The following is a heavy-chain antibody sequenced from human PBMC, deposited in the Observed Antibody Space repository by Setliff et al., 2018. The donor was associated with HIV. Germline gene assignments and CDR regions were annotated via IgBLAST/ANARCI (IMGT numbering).Heavy chain of an antibody. D-gene: IGHD6-6*01. J-gene: IGHJ6*03. V-gene: IGHV1-46*01. Sequence: ASVKFSCMASGYTFPSFYVHWVRQAPGQGLEWMGIITPTSGNTTYEQNFQGRVNLTRDTSTSTVYMELSRLKSEHTAVYYCARGRERGPYSRSAVGGYYYYDMDVWGKGTTVTVSS. CDR2: ITPTSGNT. CDR1: GYTFPSFY. CDR3: ARGRERGPYSRSAVGGYYYYDMDV.